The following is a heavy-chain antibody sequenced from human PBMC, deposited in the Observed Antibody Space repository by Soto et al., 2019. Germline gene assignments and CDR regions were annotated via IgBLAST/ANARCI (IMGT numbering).Heavy chain of an antibody. Sequence: NPSETLSLTCTVSGGSISSSSYYWGWIRQPPGKWLEWIGSIYYSGSTYYNPSLKSRVTISVDTSKNQFSLKLSSVTAADTAVYYCGKNYGDYYYYFYDMDVWGKGTPVTVS. J-gene: IGHJ6*03. V-gene: IGHV4-39*01. CDR3: GKNYGDYYYYFYDMDV. D-gene: IGHD4-17*01. CDR2: IYYSGST. CDR1: GGSISSSSYY.